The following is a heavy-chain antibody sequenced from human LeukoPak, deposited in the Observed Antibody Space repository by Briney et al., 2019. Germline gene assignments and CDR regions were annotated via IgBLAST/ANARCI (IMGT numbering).Heavy chain of an antibody. J-gene: IGHJ4*02. Sequence: GGSLRLSCAASGFTFSSYAMSWVRQAPGKGLEWVSAISGSGGSTYYADSVKGRFTISRDNSKNTLYLQMNSLRAEDTAVYYCANPVPDPFLPAAITYYFDYWGQGTLVTVSS. CDR2: ISGSGGST. CDR3: ANPVPDPFLPAAITYYFDY. D-gene: IGHD2-2*01. CDR1: GFTFSSYA. V-gene: IGHV3-23*01.